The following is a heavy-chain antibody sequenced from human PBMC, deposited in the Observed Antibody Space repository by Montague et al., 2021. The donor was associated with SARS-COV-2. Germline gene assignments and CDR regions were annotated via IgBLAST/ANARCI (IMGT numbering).Heavy chain of an antibody. CDR2: VFHTGST. CDR1: GGSISSSNW. Sequence: SETLSLTCAVSGGSISSSNWWSWVRQPPGKGLEWVGEVFHTGSTNYNSSLKSRVTISVDKSKNQFSLKLSSVTAADTAVYYCARDFLGVIGSGAGYWGQGTLVTVSS. J-gene: IGHJ4*02. D-gene: IGHD3-10*01. CDR3: ARDFLGVIGSGAGY. V-gene: IGHV4-4*02.